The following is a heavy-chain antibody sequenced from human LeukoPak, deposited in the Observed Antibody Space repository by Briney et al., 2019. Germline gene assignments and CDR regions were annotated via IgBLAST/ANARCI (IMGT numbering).Heavy chain of an antibody. CDR3: ARVEQQWPVSNFDY. D-gene: IGHD6-19*01. Sequence: GGSLSLSCAASGFTFSSYSMNWVRQAPGKGLEWVSSISSSSSYIYYADSVKGRFTISRANDKNSLYLQRNCLRAEDTGVYYCARVEQQWPVSNFDYGGQGTLVAASS. V-gene: IGHV3-21*01. CDR2: ISSSSSYI. J-gene: IGHJ4*02. CDR1: GFTFSSYS.